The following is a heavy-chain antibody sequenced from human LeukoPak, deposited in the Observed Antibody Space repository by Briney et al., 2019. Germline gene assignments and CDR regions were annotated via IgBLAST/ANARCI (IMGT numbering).Heavy chain of an antibody. J-gene: IGHJ4*02. CDR2: INSDGSTT. Sequence: PGGSLRLSCAASGCTLSRYWMHWVRQAPGKGLVWVSRINSDGSTTNYADSVKGRFTISKDTAKNTLYLQMNSLRADDTAVYYCARDGGTGTTDCRGQGTLVTVSS. CDR1: GCTLSRYW. V-gene: IGHV3-74*01. CDR3: ARDGGTGTTDC. D-gene: IGHD1-1*01.